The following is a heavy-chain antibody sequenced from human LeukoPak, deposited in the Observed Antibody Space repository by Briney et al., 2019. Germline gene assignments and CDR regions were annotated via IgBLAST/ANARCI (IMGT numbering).Heavy chain of an antibody. V-gene: IGHV4-39*01. CDR2: IYYSGST. CDR3: ATTRSGYFTFDV. Sequence: PSETLSLTCIVSGGSISSSSYYWGWIRQPPGKGLEWIGRIYYSGSTYYNPSLKSRVTISVDTSKNQFSLKLGSVTAADTAVYYCATTRSGYFTFDVWGQGTMVTVSS. J-gene: IGHJ3*01. D-gene: IGHD3-3*01. CDR1: GGSISSSSYY.